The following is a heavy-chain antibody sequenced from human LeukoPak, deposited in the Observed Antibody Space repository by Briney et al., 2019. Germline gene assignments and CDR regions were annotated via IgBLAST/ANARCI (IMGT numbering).Heavy chain of an antibody. CDR1: GGSINSTSNY. V-gene: IGHV4-39*07. D-gene: IGHD1-26*01. CDR2: IYYSGST. J-gene: IGHJ4*02. Sequence: SETLSLTCTVSGGSINSTSNYWGWIRQPPGKGLEWIGSIYYSGSTSYNPSLKSRVTISVDTSKNQFSLKLSSVTAADTAVYYCARDATRWGWEHPHGGIDYWGQGSLVTVSS. CDR3: ARDATRWGWEHPHGGIDY.